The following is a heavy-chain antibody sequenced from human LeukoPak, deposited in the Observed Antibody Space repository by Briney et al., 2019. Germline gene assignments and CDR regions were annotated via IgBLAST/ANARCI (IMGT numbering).Heavy chain of an antibody. V-gene: IGHV3-48*01. CDR2: ISSSSSTI. CDR1: GFTFSSYS. J-gene: IGHJ4*02. Sequence: GGSLRLSCAASGFTFSSYSMNWVRQAPGKGLEWVSYISSSSSTIYYADSVKGRSTISRDNAKNSLYLHMNSLRAEDTAVYYCARERRWDQYYFDYWGQGTLVTVSS. CDR3: ARERRWDQYYFDY. D-gene: IGHD1-26*01.